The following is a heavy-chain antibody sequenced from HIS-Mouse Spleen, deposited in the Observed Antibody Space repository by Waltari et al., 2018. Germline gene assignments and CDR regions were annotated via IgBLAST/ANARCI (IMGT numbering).Heavy chain of an antibody. CDR2: SNSDGSST. Sequence: EVQLVESGGGLVQPGGSLRLSCAASGFTFSSYWMHWVRQAPGKGLVWVSRSNSDGSSTRYADSVKGRCTISRDNAKNTLYLQMNRLRAEDTAVYYCARDLGYSSSSEVWFDPWGQGTLVTVSS. J-gene: IGHJ5*02. CDR1: GFTFSSYW. CDR3: ARDLGYSSSSEVWFDP. D-gene: IGHD6-6*01. V-gene: IGHV3-74*01.